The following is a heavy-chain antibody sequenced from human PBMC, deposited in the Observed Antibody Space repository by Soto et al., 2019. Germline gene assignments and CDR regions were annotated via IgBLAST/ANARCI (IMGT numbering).Heavy chain of an antibody. CDR2: IIPIFGTA. V-gene: IGHV1-69*13. CDR3: ARGYCSGGSCYAGGFYFDY. Sequence: VSSLKLSCKASGGPFSSYAISWVRQAPGQGLEWMGGIIPIFGTANYAQKFQGRVTITADESTSTAYMELSSLRSEDTAVYYCARGYCSGGSCYAGGFYFDYWGQGTLVTVSS. CDR1: GGPFSSYA. J-gene: IGHJ4*02. D-gene: IGHD2-15*01.